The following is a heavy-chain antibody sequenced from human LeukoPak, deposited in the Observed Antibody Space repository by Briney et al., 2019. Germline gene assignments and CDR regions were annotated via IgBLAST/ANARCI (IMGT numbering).Heavy chain of an antibody. D-gene: IGHD2-15*01. J-gene: IGHJ4*02. CDR3: ARTYCSAGSCYFLFDY. CDR2: IDWDDDK. CDR1: GFSLSTTGMR. V-gene: IGHV2-70*04. Sequence: SGPALVKPTQTLTLTCTLSGFSLSTTGMRVSWIRQPPGKALEWLARIDWDDDKFYSTSLRTRLTISKDTSDNQVVLTMTNMDPVDTATYYCARTYCSAGSCYFLFDYWGQGTLVTVSS.